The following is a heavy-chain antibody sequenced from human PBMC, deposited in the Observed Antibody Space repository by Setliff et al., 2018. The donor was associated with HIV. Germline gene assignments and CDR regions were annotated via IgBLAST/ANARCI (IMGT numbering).Heavy chain of an antibody. CDR2: IYHSGST. D-gene: IGHD1-26*01. Sequence: PSETLSLTCAVSGYSLSSDYYWGWIRQPPGKGLEWIASIYHSGSTYYNPSLKSRVIISVDTSKNQFSLKLNSVTAADTAIYYCARAGVGALRSLFDYWGQGTLVTVSS. CDR3: ARAGVGALRSLFDY. CDR1: GYSLSSDYY. J-gene: IGHJ4*02. V-gene: IGHV4-38-2*01.